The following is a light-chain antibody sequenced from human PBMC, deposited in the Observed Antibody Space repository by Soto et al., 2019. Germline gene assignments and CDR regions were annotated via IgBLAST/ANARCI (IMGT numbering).Light chain of an antibody. CDR3: SSYTISSTWV. V-gene: IGLV2-14*01. Sequence: QSALTQPASVSGSPGQSITISCTGTSNDVGIYNYVSWYQQHPGKAPKLMIYEVTNRPSGVSDRFSGSKSDNTASLTISGLQAEDDAEDYCSSYTISSTWVFGGGTKRTVL. CDR2: EVT. CDR1: SNDVGIYNY. J-gene: IGLJ3*02.